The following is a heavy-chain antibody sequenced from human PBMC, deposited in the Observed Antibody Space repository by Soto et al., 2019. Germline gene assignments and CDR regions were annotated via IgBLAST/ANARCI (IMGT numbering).Heavy chain of an antibody. J-gene: IGHJ4*02. V-gene: IGHV4-31*03. CDR1: GGSISSGGYY. CDR2: IYYSGST. Sequence: TVSGGSISSGGYYWSWIRQHPGKGLEWIGYIYYSGSTYYNPSLKSRVTISVDTSKNQFSLKLSSVTAADTAVYYCARGGLRFLEWLMAPDYWGQGTLVTVSS. D-gene: IGHD3-3*01. CDR3: ARGGLRFLEWLMAPDY.